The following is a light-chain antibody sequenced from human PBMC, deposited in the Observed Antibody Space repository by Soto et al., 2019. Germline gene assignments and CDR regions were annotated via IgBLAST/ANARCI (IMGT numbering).Light chain of an antibody. CDR3: QQYYSPPET. J-gene: IGKJ1*01. CDR2: WAS. V-gene: IGKV4-1*01. CDR1: QSVLYSSTNKNS. Sequence: DVVMTQSPDSLAVSLGERATINCKSSQSVLYSSTNKNSLAWYQQKPGQPPKLLIYWASTRESGVPDRFVGSGSGTEFTLTISSLQADDVAVYYCQQYYSPPETFGQGTQVQV.